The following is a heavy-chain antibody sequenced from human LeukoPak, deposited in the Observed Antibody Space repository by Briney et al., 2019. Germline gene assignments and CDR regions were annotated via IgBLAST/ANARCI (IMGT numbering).Heavy chain of an antibody. D-gene: IGHD1-1*01. CDR3: ARGGNYYLDY. V-gene: IGHV3-74*01. CDR2: MNSDGTTI. CDR1: GFTVSTNY. J-gene: IGHJ4*02. Sequence: GGSLRLSCGASGFTVSTNYMGWVRQAPGKGLEWVSRMNSDGTTINYGDSVKGRFTTSRDNAKSTLYLQMNSLRAEDTAVYYCARGGNYYLDYWGQGTLVTVSS.